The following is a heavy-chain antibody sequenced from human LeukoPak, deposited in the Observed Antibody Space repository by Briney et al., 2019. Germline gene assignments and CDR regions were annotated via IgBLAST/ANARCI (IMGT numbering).Heavy chain of an antibody. CDR3: ARDGLGFWSGYYTFYMDV. D-gene: IGHD3-3*01. CDR2: INHSGST. Sequence: PSETLSLTCAVYGGSFSGYYWSWFRQPPGKGLEWIGEINHSGSTNYNPSLKSRVTISVDTSKNQFSLKLSSVTAADTAVYYCARDGLGFWSGYYTFYMDVWGKGTTVTVSS. V-gene: IGHV4-34*01. CDR1: GGSFSGYY. J-gene: IGHJ6*03.